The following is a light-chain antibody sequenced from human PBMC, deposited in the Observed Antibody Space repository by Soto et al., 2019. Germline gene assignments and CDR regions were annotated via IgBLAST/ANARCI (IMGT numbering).Light chain of an antibody. Sequence: QSALTQPASVSGSPGQSITISCTGTASDIGNYNYVSWYQVHPGKAPKLLIYGVSNRPSGVSNRFSGSKSGNAASLTISGLQAEDEADYYCYPYSAYTTLWVFGGGTKLTVL. J-gene: IGLJ3*02. CDR1: ASDIGNYNY. CDR2: GVS. CDR3: YPYSAYTTLWV. V-gene: IGLV2-14*01.